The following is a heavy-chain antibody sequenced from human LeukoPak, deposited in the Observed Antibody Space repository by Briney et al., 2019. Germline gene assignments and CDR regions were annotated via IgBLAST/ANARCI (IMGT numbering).Heavy chain of an antibody. Sequence: PGGSLRLSCAAPGFTFDDYAMHWVRQAPGKGLEGVSVISWDGGSTYYADSVKGRFTISGDNSKNSLYLQMNSLRAEDTALYYCAKDIAPRTLLWFGEPATGMDVWGKGTTVTVSS. J-gene: IGHJ6*04. V-gene: IGHV3-43D*04. CDR3: AKDIAPRTLLWFGEPATGMDV. CDR2: ISWDGGST. CDR1: GFTFDDYA. D-gene: IGHD3-10*01.